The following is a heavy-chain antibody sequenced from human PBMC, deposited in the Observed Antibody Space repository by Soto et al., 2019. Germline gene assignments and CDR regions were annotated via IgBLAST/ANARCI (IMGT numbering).Heavy chain of an antibody. V-gene: IGHV1-3*01. J-gene: IGHJ4*02. CDR3: ARDLSGWYFDY. CDR2: INAGNGNT. Sequence: ASVKVSCKASGYTFTSYAMRWLRQAPGQRLEWMGWINAGNGNTKYSQKFQGRVTITRDTSASTAYMELSSLRSEDTAVYYCARDLSGWYFDYWGQGTLVTVSS. D-gene: IGHD6-19*01. CDR1: GYTFTSYA.